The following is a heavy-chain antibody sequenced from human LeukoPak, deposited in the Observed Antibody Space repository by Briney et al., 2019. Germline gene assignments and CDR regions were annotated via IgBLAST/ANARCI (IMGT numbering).Heavy chain of an antibody. D-gene: IGHD4-23*01. CDR2: ISGSGGST. CDR1: GFTFSSYA. V-gene: IGHV3-23*01. CDR3: ANHYGGNPKYYFDY. J-gene: IGHJ4*02. Sequence: GGSLRLSCAASGFTFSSYAMSWVRQPPGKGLEWVSVISGSGGSTYYADSVKGRFTISRDNSKNTLYLQMNSLRAEDTAVYYCANHYGGNPKYYFDYWGQGTLVTVSS.